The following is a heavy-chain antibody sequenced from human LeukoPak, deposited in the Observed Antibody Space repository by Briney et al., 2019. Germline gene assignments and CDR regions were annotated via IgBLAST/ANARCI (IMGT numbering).Heavy chain of an antibody. V-gene: IGHV3-7*01. CDR1: GFTFSSYW. D-gene: IGHD2-2*01. CDR3: ARARTDPIVVVPAANYYYYYMDV. J-gene: IGHJ6*03. Sequence: GGSLRLSCAASGFTFSSYWMSWVRQAPGKGLEWVANIKQDGSEKYYVDSVKGRFTISRDNAKNSLYLQMNSLRAEDTAVYYCARARTDPIVVVPAANYYYYYMDVWGKGTTVTVSS. CDR2: IKQDGSEK.